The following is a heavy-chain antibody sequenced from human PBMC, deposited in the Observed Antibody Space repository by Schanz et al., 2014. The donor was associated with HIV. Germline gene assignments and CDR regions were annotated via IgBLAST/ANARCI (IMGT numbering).Heavy chain of an antibody. J-gene: IGHJ4*02. CDR1: EFTFRNAW. Sequence: EVQLVESGGGLVKPGGSLRLSCAASEFTFRNAWMHWVRQVPGKGLLWVSRMNNDVSSRLYADSVKGRFTISRDNAKNTLYLQMNSLRDEDTAVYYCARRSFDGGYYDNWGQGTLVTVSS. V-gene: IGHV3-74*01. D-gene: IGHD2-15*01. CDR2: MNNDVSSR. CDR3: ARRSFDGGYYDN.